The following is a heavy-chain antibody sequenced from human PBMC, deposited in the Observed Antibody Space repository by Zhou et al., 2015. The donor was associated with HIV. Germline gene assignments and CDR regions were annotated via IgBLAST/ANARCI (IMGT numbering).Heavy chain of an antibody. CDR2: ISYDGSNK. J-gene: IGHJ4*02. CDR1: GFTFSSYG. CDR3: ANPQGSGY. V-gene: IGHV3-30*18. Sequence: QVQLVESGGGVVQPGRSLRLSCAASGFTFSSYGMHWVRQAPGKGLEWVAVISYDGSNKYYADSVKGRFTISRDNSKNTLYLQMNSLRAEDTAVYYCANPQGSGYWGQGTLVTVSS.